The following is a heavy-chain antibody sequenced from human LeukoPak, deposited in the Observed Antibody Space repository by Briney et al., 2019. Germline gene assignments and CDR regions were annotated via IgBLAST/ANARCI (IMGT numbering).Heavy chain of an antibody. CDR1: GFTFSSYS. CDR3: ARDKNWGSGAFDI. Sequence: GGSLRLSCAASGFTFSSYSMIWVRQAPGKGLEGVSSINISSSYLYYADSVKGRFTISRDNAKNSLYLQMNSLRAEDTAVYYCARDKNWGSGAFDIWGQGTMVTVSS. J-gene: IGHJ3*02. V-gene: IGHV3-21*01. CDR2: INISSSYL. D-gene: IGHD7-27*01.